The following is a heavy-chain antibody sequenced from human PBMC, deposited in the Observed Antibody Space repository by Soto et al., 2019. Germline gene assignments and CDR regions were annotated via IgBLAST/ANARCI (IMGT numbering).Heavy chain of an antibody. V-gene: IGHV3-43*01. CDR1: GFTFDDYT. D-gene: IGHD6-13*01. Sequence: GGSLRLSCAASGFTFDDYTMHWVRQAPGKGLEWVSLISWDGGSTYYADSVKGRFTIYRDNSKNSLYLQMNSLRTEDTALYYCAKDRAAAGPFYYYYYGMEVWGQGTTVTVSS. J-gene: IGHJ6*02. CDR2: ISWDGGST. CDR3: AKDRAAAGPFYYYYYGMEV.